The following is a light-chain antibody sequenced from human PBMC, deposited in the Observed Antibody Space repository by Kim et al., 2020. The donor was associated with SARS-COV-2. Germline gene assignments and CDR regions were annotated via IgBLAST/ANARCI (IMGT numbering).Light chain of an antibody. V-gene: IGLV2-11*03. CDR2: DVS. CDR1: SSDVGGYNH. Sequence: GQSVTISCTGTSSDVGGYNHVSWYQQHPGKAPKLIIYDVSKWPSGVPDRFSGSKSGNTASLTISGLQAEDEADYYCCSYAGSYTWVFGGGTKVTVL. J-gene: IGLJ3*02. CDR3: CSYAGSYTWV.